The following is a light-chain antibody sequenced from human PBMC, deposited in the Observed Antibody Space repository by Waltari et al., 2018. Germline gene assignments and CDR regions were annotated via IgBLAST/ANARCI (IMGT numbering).Light chain of an antibody. CDR2: TAS. V-gene: IGKV1-39*01. CDR3: QQSYMTPLT. Sequence: DIQLTQSPSSLSASVGDRVTITCRASQSISSYLNWYQQKPGKAPKLLIYTASSLEGGVPSRFSGSGSGTDYTLTISNLQPEDFATYYCQQSYMTPLTFGGGTKVEIK. CDR1: QSISSY. J-gene: IGKJ4*01.